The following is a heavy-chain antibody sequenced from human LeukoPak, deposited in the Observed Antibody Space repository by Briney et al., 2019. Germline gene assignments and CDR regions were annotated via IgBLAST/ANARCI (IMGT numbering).Heavy chain of an antibody. J-gene: IGHJ3*02. D-gene: IGHD3-22*01. Sequence: GGSLRLSCVASGFTFSSYEMNCVRQAPGQGQEWVSYISSTSSTIYYADSVKGRFTISRDNAKNSLYLQMNSLRDEDTAVYYCARAAPYYYDSSGYSAFDSWGQGTMVTVS. V-gene: IGHV3-48*02. CDR3: ARAAPYYYDSSGYSAFDS. CDR1: GFTFSSYE. CDR2: ISSTSSTI.